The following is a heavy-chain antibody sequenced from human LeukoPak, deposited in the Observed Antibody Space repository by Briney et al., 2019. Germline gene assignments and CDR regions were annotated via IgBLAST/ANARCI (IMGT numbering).Heavy chain of an antibody. CDR2: IYYSGTT. Sequence: SETLSLTCTVSGGSISYYYWSWIRQSPGKGLEWIGYIYYSGTTNYNPSLKSRVTISVDTSKNQFSLQLRSVTAADTAVYYCAREDPQTTVPEGMDVWGQGTAVTVSS. CDR1: GGSISYYY. CDR3: AREDPQTTVPEGMDV. J-gene: IGHJ6*02. V-gene: IGHV4-59*01. D-gene: IGHD4-17*01.